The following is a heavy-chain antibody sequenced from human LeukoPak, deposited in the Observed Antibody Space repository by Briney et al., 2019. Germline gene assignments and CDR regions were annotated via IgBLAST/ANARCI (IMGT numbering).Heavy chain of an antibody. CDR2: ISAYNGNT. CDR3: ARVLESQYYYYYYMDV. Sequence: ASVKVSCKASGGTFSSYAISWVRQAPGQGLEWMGRISAYNGNTNNAQKLQGRVTMTTDTSTSTAYMELRSLRSDDTAVYYCARVLESQYYYYYYMDVWGKGTTVTVSS. V-gene: IGHV1-18*01. CDR1: GGTFSSYA. J-gene: IGHJ6*03. D-gene: IGHD3-3*01.